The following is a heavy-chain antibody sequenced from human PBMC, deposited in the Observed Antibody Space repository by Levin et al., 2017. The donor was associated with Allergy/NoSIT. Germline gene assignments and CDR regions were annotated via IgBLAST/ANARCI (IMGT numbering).Heavy chain of an antibody. CDR1: GFIFSNYA. D-gene: IGHD3-16*02. CDR2: ISSNAEST. V-gene: IGHV3-23*01. J-gene: IGHJ4*02. CDR3: AKGSAVILNYFDY. Sequence: GGSLRLSCEASGFIFSNYAMHWARQPPGKGLEWVSTISSNAESTHNADSVKGRFTISRDNSKNTLYLQMNSLRADDTAVYYCAKGSAVILNYFDYWGQGMLVTVSS.